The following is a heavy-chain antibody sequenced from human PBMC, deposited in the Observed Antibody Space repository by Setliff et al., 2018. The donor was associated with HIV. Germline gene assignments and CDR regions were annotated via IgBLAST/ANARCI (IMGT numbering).Heavy chain of an antibody. CDR3: ARRGNYVFYYYMDV. CDR1: GYSLTSYS. V-gene: IGHV7-4-1*02. D-gene: IGHD1-7*01. Sequence: ASVKVSCKASGYSLTSYSINWVRQAPGQGLEWMGYINTNTGNPTYAQGFTGRFVFSLDTSVSTAYLQISSLKADDTAVYYCARRGNYVFYYYMDVWGKGTTVTVSS. CDR2: INTNTGNP. J-gene: IGHJ6*03.